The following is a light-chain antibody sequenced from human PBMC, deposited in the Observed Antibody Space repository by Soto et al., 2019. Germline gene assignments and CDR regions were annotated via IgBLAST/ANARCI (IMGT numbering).Light chain of an antibody. CDR3: CSYTSSTTYV. V-gene: IGLV2-14*01. Sequence: QSVLTQPASVSGSPEQSITISCTGTSSDVGSYNYVSWYQQHPGKAPKLMIYEVTNRPSGVSNRFSAFKSGNTASLTISGLQAEDEADYYCCSYTSSTTYVFGTGTKVTV. J-gene: IGLJ1*01. CDR1: SSDVGSYNY. CDR2: EVT.